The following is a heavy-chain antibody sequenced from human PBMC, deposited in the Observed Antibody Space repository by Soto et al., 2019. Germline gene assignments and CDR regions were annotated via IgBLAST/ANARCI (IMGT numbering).Heavy chain of an antibody. CDR1: GFTFSSYA. V-gene: IGHV3-23*01. J-gene: IGHJ4*02. D-gene: IGHD3-10*01. CDR3: AKVLTGGSGSYFERFFDD. Sequence: GGSLRLSCAASGFTFSSYAMSWVRQAPGKGLEWVSAISGSGGSTYYADSVKGRFTISRDNSKNTLYLQMNSLRAEDTAVYYCAKVLTGGSGSYFERFFDDWGQGTLVTVSS. CDR2: ISGSGGST.